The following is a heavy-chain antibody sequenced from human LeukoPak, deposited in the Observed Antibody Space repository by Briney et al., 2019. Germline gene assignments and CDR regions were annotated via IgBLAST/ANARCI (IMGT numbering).Heavy chain of an antibody. J-gene: IGHJ4*02. CDR1: GDSISSYY. CDR2: IYYSGST. CDR3: ARDRSLGIIDY. V-gene: IGHV4-59*01. D-gene: IGHD3-16*01. Sequence: PSETLSLTCIVSGDSISSYYWSWVRQPPGKGLEWIGYIYYSGSTNYNPSLKSRVTISVDASKNHFSLKLSSGTAADTAVYYCARDRSLGIIDYWGQGTLVTVSS.